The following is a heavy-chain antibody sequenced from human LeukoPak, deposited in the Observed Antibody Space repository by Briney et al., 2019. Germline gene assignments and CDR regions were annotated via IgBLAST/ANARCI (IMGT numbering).Heavy chain of an antibody. CDR3: AAELRGFDY. V-gene: IGHV3-30*03. D-gene: IGHD1-7*01. J-gene: IGHJ4*02. Sequence: GGSLRLSCAASGFTFSSYGMHWVRQAPGKGLEWVAVISYDGSNKYYADSVKGRFTISRDNSKNTLYLQMNSLRAEDTAVYYCAAELRGFDYWGQGTLVTVSS. CDR1: GFTFSSYG. CDR2: ISYDGSNK.